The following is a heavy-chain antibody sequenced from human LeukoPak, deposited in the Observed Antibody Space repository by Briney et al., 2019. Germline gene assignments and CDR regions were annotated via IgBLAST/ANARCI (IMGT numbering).Heavy chain of an antibody. CDR1: GFTFSGYS. D-gene: IGHD5-12*01. V-gene: IGHV3-21*06. CDR2: ISQSSTYI. Sequence: GGSLRLSCAASGFTFSGYSMNWVRQAPGKGLEWISYISQSSTYIYSADSVRGRFTTSRDNAKNSLYLQMDSLRAEDTAMYFCARDRTEKARIGGMDVWGQGTTVTVSS. J-gene: IGHJ6*02. CDR3: ARDRTEKARIGGMDV.